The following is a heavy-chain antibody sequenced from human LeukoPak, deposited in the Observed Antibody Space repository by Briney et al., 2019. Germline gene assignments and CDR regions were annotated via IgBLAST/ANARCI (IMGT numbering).Heavy chain of an antibody. Sequence: GGSWGLSWPAPESTFAGIAWGGAGRLQGKGRRGASAISGSVGSTYYADSVKGRFTISRDNSKNTLYLQMNSLRAEDTAVYYCANGRAGITMIVVVITRWELYYFDYWGQGTLVTVSS. CDR1: ESTFAGIA. V-gene: IGHV3-23*01. CDR2: ISGSVGST. D-gene: IGHD3-22*01. CDR3: ANGRAGITMIVVVITRWELYYFDY. J-gene: IGHJ4*02.